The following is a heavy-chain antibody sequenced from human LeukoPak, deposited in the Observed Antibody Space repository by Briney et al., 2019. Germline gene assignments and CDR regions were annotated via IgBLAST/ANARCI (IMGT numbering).Heavy chain of an antibody. V-gene: IGHV5-51*01. J-gene: IGHJ3*02. D-gene: IGHD3-9*01. CDR1: GYSFTSYW. CDR2: IYPGDSNT. CDR3: ASVLTSDAFDI. Sequence: GESLKISCQVSGYSFTSYWIAWVRQMPGKGLEWMGIIYPGDSNTRYSPSFQGQVTISADKSISTAYLQWSSLKASDTAMYYCASVLTSDAFDIWGQGTMVTVSS.